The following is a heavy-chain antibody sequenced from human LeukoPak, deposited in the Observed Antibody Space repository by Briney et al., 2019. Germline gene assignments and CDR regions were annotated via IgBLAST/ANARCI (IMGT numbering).Heavy chain of an antibody. J-gene: IGHJ5*02. Sequence: GGSLRLSCAVSGFTFSSYTMNWVRQAPGKGLEWVSSITGSSIYIYYGESLKCRFSINRDNAKNSLYLKMNSLRAEDTAVYDCARDLTVTSTCWFDRWGQGTRVIVSS. D-gene: IGHD4-11*01. CDR2: ITGSSIYI. CDR1: GFTFSSYT. V-gene: IGHV3-21*01. CDR3: ARDLTVTSTCWFDR.